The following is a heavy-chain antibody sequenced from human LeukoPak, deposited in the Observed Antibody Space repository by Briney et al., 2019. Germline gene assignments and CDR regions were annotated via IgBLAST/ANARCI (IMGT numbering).Heavy chain of an antibody. V-gene: IGHV1-58*02. J-gene: IGHJ4*02. CDR3: AAGHVGYSSGWYGY. CDR1: GFTFTSSA. D-gene: IGHD6-19*01. Sequence: SVKVSCKASGFTFTSSAMQWVRQARGQRLEWIGWIVVGSGNTNYAQKFQERVTIIRDMSTSTAYMELSSLRSEDTAVYYCAAGHVGYSSGWYGYWGQGTLVTVSS. CDR2: IVVGSGNT.